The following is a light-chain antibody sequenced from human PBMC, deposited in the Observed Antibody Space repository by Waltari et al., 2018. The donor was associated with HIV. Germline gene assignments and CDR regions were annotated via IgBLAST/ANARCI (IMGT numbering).Light chain of an antibody. CDR2: NPN. CDR1: SGSVFTPYD. CDR3: ALYVGGGIYA. Sequence: QTVVTQEPSFSVSPGETVTLTCGLPSGSVFTPYDPNWYPQAPGQAPRALIYNPNIRSSGVPDRFSGSILGNKAALTITGAQADDESHYYCALYVGGGIYAFGPGTEVTVL. J-gene: IGLJ1*01. V-gene: IGLV8-61*01.